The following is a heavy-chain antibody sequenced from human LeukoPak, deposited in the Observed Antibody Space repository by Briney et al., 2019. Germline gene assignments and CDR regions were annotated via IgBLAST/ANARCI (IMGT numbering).Heavy chain of an antibody. CDR1: GYTFTSYG. Sequence: SVKVSCKASGYTFTSYGISWVRLAPGQGLEWMGGIIPIFGTANYAQKFQGRVTITADESTSTAYMELSSLRSEDTAVYYCARLPGDYKDAFDIWGQGTMVTVSS. J-gene: IGHJ3*02. V-gene: IGHV1-69*13. CDR2: IIPIFGTA. CDR3: ARLPGDYKDAFDI. D-gene: IGHD4-11*01.